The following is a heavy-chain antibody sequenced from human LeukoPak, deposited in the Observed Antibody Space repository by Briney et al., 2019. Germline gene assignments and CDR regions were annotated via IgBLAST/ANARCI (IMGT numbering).Heavy chain of an antibody. CDR3: ARVSWAATPYYYYYMDV. D-gene: IGHD2-15*01. J-gene: IGHJ6*03. Sequence: SETLSLTCTVSGGSISSYYWSWIRQPPGKGLEWIGYIYYSGSTNYNPSLKSRVTISVDTSKNQFSLKLSSVTAADTAAYYCARVSWAATPYYYYYMDVWGKGTTVTVSS. V-gene: IGHV4-59*01. CDR1: GGSISSYY. CDR2: IYYSGST.